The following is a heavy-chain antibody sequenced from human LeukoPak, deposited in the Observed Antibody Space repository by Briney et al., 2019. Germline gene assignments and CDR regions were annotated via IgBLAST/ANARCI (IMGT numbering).Heavy chain of an antibody. V-gene: IGHV4-34*01. CDR2: INHSGST. CDR3: ARGYYYDSSGYPMVAFDI. CDR1: GGSLSGYY. D-gene: IGHD3-22*01. Sequence: SETLSLTCAVYGGSLSGYYWSWIRQPPGKGLEWIGEINHSGSTNYNPSLKSRVTISVDTSKNQFSLKLSSVTAADTAVYYCARGYYYDSSGYPMVAFDIWGQGTMVTVSS. J-gene: IGHJ3*02.